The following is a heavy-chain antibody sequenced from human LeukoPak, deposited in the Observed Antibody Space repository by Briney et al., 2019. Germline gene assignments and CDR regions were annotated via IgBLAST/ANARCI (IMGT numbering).Heavy chain of an antibody. CDR1: GFTFSSYS. Sequence: PGGSLRLSCAASGFTFSSYSMNWVRQAPGKGLEWVSSISSSSSYIYYADSVKGRFTISRDNAKNSLYLQMNSLRAEDTAVYYCARDPSYYYDSSGSFLDYWGQGTLVTVSS. V-gene: IGHV3-21*01. D-gene: IGHD3-22*01. CDR2: ISSSSSYI. CDR3: ARDPSYYYDSSGSFLDY. J-gene: IGHJ4*02.